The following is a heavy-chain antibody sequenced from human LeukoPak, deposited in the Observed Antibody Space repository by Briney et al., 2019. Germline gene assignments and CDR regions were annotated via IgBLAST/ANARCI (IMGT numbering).Heavy chain of an antibody. CDR1: GFTVSSNY. V-gene: IGHV3-53*01. CDR3: ARLLRDQRIDP. CDR2: IYSGGST. Sequence: GSLRLSCAASGFTVSSNYMSWVRQAPGKGLECVSVIYSGGSTYYADSVKGRFTISRHNSKNTLYLQMNSLRAEDTAVYYCARLLRDQRIDPWGQGTLVTVSS. J-gene: IGHJ5*02.